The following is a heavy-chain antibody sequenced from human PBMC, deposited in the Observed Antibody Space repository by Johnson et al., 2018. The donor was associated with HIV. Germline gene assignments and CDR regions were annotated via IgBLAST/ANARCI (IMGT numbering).Heavy chain of an antibody. CDR3: ARVRRSGWYDNDAFDI. CDR2: ISYDGSNK. V-gene: IGHV3-30*03. Sequence: QVQLVESGGGEVQPGRSLRLSCAASGFTFGSYGLHWVRQAPGKGLEWVALISYDGSNKYYTDSVKGRFTISRDNSQNTLYLIMNSLRAEDTAVYYCARVRRSGWYDNDAFDIWGQGTMVTVSS. CDR1: GFTFGSYG. D-gene: IGHD6-19*01. J-gene: IGHJ3*02.